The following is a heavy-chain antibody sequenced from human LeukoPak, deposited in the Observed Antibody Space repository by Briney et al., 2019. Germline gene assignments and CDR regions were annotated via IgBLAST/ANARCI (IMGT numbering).Heavy chain of an antibody. J-gene: IGHJ5*02. CDR1: GGSISSYY. D-gene: IGHD4-11*01. CDR2: IYYSGST. V-gene: IGHV4-59*01. CDR3: ARVLTTVTPYNWFDP. Sequence: PSETLSLTCTVSGGSISSYYWSWIRQPPGKGLEWIGYIYYSGSTNYNPSLKSRATISVDTSKNQFSLKLSSVTAADTAVYYCARVLTTVTPYNWFDPWGQGTLVTVSS.